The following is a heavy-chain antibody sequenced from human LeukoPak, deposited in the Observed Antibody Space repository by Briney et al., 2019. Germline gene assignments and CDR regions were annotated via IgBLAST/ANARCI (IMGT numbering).Heavy chain of an antibody. J-gene: IGHJ4*02. CDR2: INPDGTTT. V-gene: IGHV3-74*01. CDR1: GFTFTSDW. D-gene: IGHD5-12*01. CDR3: VRGYRGKYGFWDY. Sequence: GGSLRLSCAASGFTFTSDWIHWVRQAPGKGLVWVSRINPDGTTTNYADSVKGRFTISRGNAKNTVYLQMNTLRAEDTAFYHCVRGYRGKYGFWDYWGQGTLVTVSS.